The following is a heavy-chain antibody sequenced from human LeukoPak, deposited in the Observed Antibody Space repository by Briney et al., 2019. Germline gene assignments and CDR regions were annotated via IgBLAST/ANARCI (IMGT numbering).Heavy chain of an antibody. CDR2: XNPNSGGT. CDR3: ARGGLLWFGELWPSSGFDY. CDR1: XYTFTGYY. V-gene: IGHV1-2*02. D-gene: IGHD3-10*01. J-gene: IGHJ4*02. Sequence: SXYTFTGYYXXXXRQAPXQGLXXXXXXNPNSGGTNYAQKFQGRVTMTRDTSISTAYMELSRLRSDDTAVYYCARGGLLWFGELWPSSGFDYWGQGTLVTVSS.